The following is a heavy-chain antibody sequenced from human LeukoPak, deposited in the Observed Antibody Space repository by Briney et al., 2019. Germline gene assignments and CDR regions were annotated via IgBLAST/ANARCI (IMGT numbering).Heavy chain of an antibody. Sequence: GGSLRLSCAASGFTFSSYSMNWVRQAPGKGLEWISYISSGSSTIYYADSVKGQFTISRDNAKNSLYLQMNSLRDEDTAVYYCARDAPRTGPDAFDIWGQGTMVTVSS. CDR2: ISSGSSTI. D-gene: IGHD1-14*01. CDR1: GFTFSSYS. CDR3: ARDAPRTGPDAFDI. J-gene: IGHJ3*02. V-gene: IGHV3-48*02.